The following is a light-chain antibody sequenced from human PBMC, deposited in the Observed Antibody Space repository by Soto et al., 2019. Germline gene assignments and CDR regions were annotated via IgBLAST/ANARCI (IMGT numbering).Light chain of an antibody. CDR2: AAY. CDR1: QSVSSN. V-gene: IGKV3-15*01. Sequence: EIVMTQSPATLSVSPGERATLSCRASQSVSSNLAWYQQKAGQAPRLLIYAAYIRATGVPARFSGSGSGTEFTLTISSLQSEDFAVYYCQQYNDWPPWTFGQGTKVEIK. J-gene: IGKJ1*01. CDR3: QQYNDWPPWT.